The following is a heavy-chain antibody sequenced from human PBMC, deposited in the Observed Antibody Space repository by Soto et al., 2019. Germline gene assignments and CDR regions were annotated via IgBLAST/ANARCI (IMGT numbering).Heavy chain of an antibody. Sequence: GGSLRLSCAASGFTFSSYWMSWVRQAPGKGLEWVANIKQDGSEKYYVDSVKGRFTISRDNAKNSLYLQMNSLRAEDTPVYYCPSASPQWLGPIFGAYDSWRQGTMVTVSS. J-gene: IGHJ3*02. CDR3: PSASPQWLGPIFGAYDS. CDR1: GFTFSSYW. V-gene: IGHV3-7*01. D-gene: IGHD6-19*01. CDR2: IKQDGSEK.